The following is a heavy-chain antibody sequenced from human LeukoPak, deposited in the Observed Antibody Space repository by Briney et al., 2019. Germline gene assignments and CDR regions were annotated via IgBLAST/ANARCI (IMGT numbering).Heavy chain of an antibody. CDR2: INHSGST. V-gene: IGHV4-34*01. CDR3: ALLTGPHDY. J-gene: IGHJ4*02. D-gene: IGHD1-20*01. CDR1: GGSFSGYY. Sequence: PSETLSLICAVYGGSFSGYYWSWIRQPPGKGLEWIGEINHSGSTNYNPSLKSRVTISVDTSKNQFSLKLSSVTAADTAVYYCALLTGPHDYWGQGTLVTVSS.